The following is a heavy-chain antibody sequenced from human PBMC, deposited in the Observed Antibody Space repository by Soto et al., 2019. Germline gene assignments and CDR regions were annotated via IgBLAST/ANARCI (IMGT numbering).Heavy chain of an antibody. Sequence: DVQLLESGGGLVQPGGSLRFSCAAPGINFLTYAMAWVRQAPGQGLEWVSVISSSGITYYADSVKGRFTISRDISNSTLFLQVNSLRVEDTAVYYCTKMDASIWYMDYFDYWGRGSLVIVSS. CDR1: GINFLTYA. J-gene: IGHJ4*02. V-gene: IGHV3-23*01. D-gene: IGHD3-3*02. CDR3: TKMDASIWYMDYFDY. CDR2: ISSSGIT.